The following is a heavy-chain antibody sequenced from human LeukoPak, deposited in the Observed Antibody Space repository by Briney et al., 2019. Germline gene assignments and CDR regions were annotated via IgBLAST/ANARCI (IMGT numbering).Heavy chain of an antibody. CDR1: GGSFSGYY. CDR3: AWGEGFDY. D-gene: IGHD7-27*01. CDR2: INHSGST. Sequence: SETLSLTCAVYGGSFSGYYWNWIRQPPGKGLEWIGEINHSGSTNYNPSLKSRVTISVDTSKNQFSLKLSSVTAADTAVYYCAWGEGFDYWGQGTLVTVSS. V-gene: IGHV4-34*01. J-gene: IGHJ4*02.